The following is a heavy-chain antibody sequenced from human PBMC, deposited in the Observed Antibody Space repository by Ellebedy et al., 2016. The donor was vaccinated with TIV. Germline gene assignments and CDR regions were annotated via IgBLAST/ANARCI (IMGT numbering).Heavy chain of an antibody. CDR3: ARITGLGGDFDS. CDR2: IYHSRST. Sequence: SETLSLXXNVSGYSISSGYYWGCIRQPPGKGLEWIGSIYHSRSTYYKSSLKSRISISVDTSKNQFSLNLRSVTAADTAVYFCARITGLGGDFDSWGQGTRVTVSS. D-gene: IGHD3-16*01. CDR1: GYSISSGYY. J-gene: IGHJ4*02. V-gene: IGHV4-38-2*02.